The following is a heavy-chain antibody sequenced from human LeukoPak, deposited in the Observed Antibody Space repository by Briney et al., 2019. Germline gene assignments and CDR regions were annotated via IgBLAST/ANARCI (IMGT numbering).Heavy chain of an antibody. CDR2: IIPIFGTA. Sequence: ASVKVSCKASGGTFSSYAISWVRQAPGQGLEWMGGIIPIFGTANYAQKFQGRVTITADESTSTAYMELSSLRSEDTAVYYCARVQSPYSSSWYVAFDIWGQGTMVTVSS. D-gene: IGHD6-13*01. V-gene: IGHV1-69*13. CDR1: GGTFSSYA. CDR3: ARVQSPYSSSWYVAFDI. J-gene: IGHJ3*02.